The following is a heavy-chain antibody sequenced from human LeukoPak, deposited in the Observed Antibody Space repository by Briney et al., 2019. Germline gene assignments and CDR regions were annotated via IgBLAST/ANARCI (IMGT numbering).Heavy chain of an antibody. CDR2: ISGSGGST. CDR3: AKDLNSYGYYFWRDQPYRV. V-gene: IGHV3-23*01. Sequence: PGGSLRLSCAASGFTFSSYAMSWVRQAPGKGLEWVSAISGSGGSTYYADSVKGRFTISRDNSKNTLYLQMNSLRAEDTAVYYCAKDLNSYGYYFWRDQPYRVWGQGTTVTVSS. J-gene: IGHJ6*02. D-gene: IGHD5-18*01. CDR1: GFTFSSYA.